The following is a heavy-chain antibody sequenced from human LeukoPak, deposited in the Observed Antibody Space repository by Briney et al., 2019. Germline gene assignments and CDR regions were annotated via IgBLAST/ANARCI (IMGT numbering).Heavy chain of an antibody. CDR2: ISGTGSRT. V-gene: IGHV3-23*01. D-gene: IGHD3-10*01. CDR1: GFTFSSHA. J-gene: IGHJ4*02. Sequence: PGGSLRLSRAASGFTFSSHAMSWVRQAPGKGLEWVSAISGTGSRTYYADSVQGRFSISRDNSKSTLFFQMNSLRAEDTAMYYCAKQPTRGLFDNWGQGTLVTVSS. CDR3: AKQPTRGLFDN.